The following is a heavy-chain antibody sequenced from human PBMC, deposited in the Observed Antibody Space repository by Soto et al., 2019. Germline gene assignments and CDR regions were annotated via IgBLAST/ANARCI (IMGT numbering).Heavy chain of an antibody. CDR3: ARDSGLMATLYYFDY. Sequence: WGSLRLSCAASGFAFISYAMHFFRRSALKGLEWVAVISYDGSNKYYADSVKGRFTISRDNSKNTLYLQMNSLRAEDTAVYYCARDSGLMATLYYFDYWGQGTLVTVSS. CDR2: ISYDGSNK. V-gene: IGHV3-30-3*01. J-gene: IGHJ4*02. CDR1: GFAFISYA. D-gene: IGHD5-12*01.